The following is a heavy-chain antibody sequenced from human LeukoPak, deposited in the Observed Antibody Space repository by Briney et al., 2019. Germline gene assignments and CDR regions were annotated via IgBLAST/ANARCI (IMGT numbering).Heavy chain of an antibody. CDR3: AKDRARGVPAAIPGY. Sequence: SGGSLRLSCVASGFTFSNYGMHWVRQAPGKGLEWVAVISFDASNKYYADSVKGRFTISRDHSKNTLYLQMTSLRAEITAVYYCAKDRARGVPAAIPGYWGQGTLVTVSS. CDR1: GFTFSNYG. V-gene: IGHV3-33*06. D-gene: IGHD2-2*02. J-gene: IGHJ4*02. CDR2: ISFDASNK.